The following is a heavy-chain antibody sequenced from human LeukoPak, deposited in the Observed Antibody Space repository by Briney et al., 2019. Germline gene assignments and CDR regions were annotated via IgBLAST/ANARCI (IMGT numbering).Heavy chain of an antibody. CDR3: ARSGGSFSSDYFFDY. CDR2: IYSSGTT. Sequence: SETLSLTCTVSGDSLSYYYWSWIRQPAGKGLDWIGRIYSSGTTDYNSSLQSRVTMSLDTSKNQFSLKLRSVTAADTAVYYCARSGGSFSSDYFFDYWGQGTLVTVSS. D-gene: IGHD1-26*01. CDR1: GDSLSYYY. J-gene: IGHJ4*02. V-gene: IGHV4-4*07.